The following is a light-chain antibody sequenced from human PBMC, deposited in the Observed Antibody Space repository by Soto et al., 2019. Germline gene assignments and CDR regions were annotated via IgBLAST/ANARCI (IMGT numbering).Light chain of an antibody. CDR2: EVS. V-gene: IGLV2-18*02. CDR1: SSDVGSYNG. J-gene: IGLJ1*01. Sequence: QSALTQPPSVSGSPGQSVTISCTGTSSDVGSYNGVSWYQQPPGTAPKLIIYEVSNRPSGVPGRFSGSKSGNTASLTISGLQAEDEADYYCCSYTLSSTYVFGTGTKVTVL. CDR3: CSYTLSSTYV.